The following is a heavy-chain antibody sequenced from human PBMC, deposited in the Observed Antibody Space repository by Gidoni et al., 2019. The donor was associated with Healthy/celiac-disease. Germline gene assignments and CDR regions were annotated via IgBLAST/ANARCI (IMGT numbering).Heavy chain of an antibody. CDR3: ARSRWTPWFDY. V-gene: IGHV3-66*01. J-gene: IGHJ4*02. CDR1: GFTVSSNY. CDR2: IYSGGST. Sequence: EVQLVESGGGLVQPGGSLRLSCAASGFTVSSNYMSWVRQAPGKGLEWVSVIYSGGSTYYADSVKGRFTISRDNSKNTLYLQMNSLRAEDTAVYYCARSRWTPWFDYWGQGTLVTVSS. D-gene: IGHD6-13*01.